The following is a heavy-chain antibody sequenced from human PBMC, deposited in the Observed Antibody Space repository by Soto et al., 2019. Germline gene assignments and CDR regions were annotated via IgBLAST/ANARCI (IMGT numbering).Heavy chain of an antibody. CDR2: IVPIYRTA. V-gene: IGHV1-69*01. Sequence: WVRQDPGQGLEWVGGIVPIYRTADYAQKCQGRVTITADGSARTSYMELRSLKSQDTAVYYCVRDPGAKRISSWGQGTLVTLAS. CDR3: VRDPGAKRISS. J-gene: IGHJ4*02. D-gene: IGHD6-13*01.